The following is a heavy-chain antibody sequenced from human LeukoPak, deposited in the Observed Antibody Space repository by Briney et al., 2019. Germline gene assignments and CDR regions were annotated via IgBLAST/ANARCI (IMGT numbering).Heavy chain of an antibody. V-gene: IGHV3-48*01. CDR3: VRDNPRCCGVVPANIDDY. Sequence: GGSLRLSCEASGFISSRDSMNWVRQAPGKGLEWISYISHDSGVRYYADSVRGRFTISRDNAKNSLYLQMHSLRAEDTAVYYCVRDNPRCCGVVPANIDDYWGQGTLVTVSS. J-gene: IGHJ4*02. D-gene: IGHD2-15*01. CDR2: ISHDSGVR. CDR1: GFISSRDS.